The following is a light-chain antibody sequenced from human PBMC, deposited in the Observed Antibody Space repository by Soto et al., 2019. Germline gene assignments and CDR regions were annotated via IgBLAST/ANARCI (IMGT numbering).Light chain of an antibody. Sequence: EIVLTQSPATLSLSPGERATLSCRASQSISSYLAWYQQKPGQAPRLLIYDASNRATGIPARFSGSGSGTDFTLTISSLEPEDCAVYYCQQRSNWPPITFGQGTRLE. J-gene: IGKJ5*01. CDR2: DAS. V-gene: IGKV3-11*01. CDR1: QSISSY. CDR3: QQRSNWPPIT.